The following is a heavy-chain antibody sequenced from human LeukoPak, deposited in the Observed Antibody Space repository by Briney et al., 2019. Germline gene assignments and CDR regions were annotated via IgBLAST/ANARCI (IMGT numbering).Heavy chain of an antibody. CDR2: INHSGSP. Sequence: PSETLSLTCAVYGGSFSDYYWTWIRQPPGKGLEWIGEINHSGSPNNNPSFKSRVSMSFDTSKNQFSLKLTSVTAADTAVYYCGSRRTAMFGVIKGPIDYWGQGTLVTVSS. CDR1: GGSFSDYY. J-gene: IGHJ4*02. V-gene: IGHV4-34*01. D-gene: IGHD3-3*01. CDR3: GSRRTAMFGVIKGPIDY.